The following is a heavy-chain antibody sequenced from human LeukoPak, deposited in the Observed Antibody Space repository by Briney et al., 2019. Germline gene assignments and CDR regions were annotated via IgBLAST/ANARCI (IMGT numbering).Heavy chain of an antibody. Sequence: GGSLRLSCAASGFTFSCYAMSWVRQAPGKGLEWVSAISGSGGSTYYADSVKGRFTISRDNSKNTLYLQMNSLRAEDTAVYYCAKQAYDSSGYYYVPKEYFDYWGQGTLVTVSS. V-gene: IGHV3-23*01. J-gene: IGHJ4*02. CDR2: ISGSGGST. D-gene: IGHD3-22*01. CDR1: GFTFSCYA. CDR3: AKQAYDSSGYYYVPKEYFDY.